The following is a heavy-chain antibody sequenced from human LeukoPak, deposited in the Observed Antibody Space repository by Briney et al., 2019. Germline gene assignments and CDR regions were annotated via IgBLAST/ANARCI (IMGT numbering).Heavy chain of an antibody. CDR2: IYSTGST. Sequence: SETLSLTCTVSGGSISSYYWSWIRQPAGKGLEWIGRIYSTGSTKYSPSLESRLTMSLDTSKDQFSLKLTSVTAADTAVYYCARGVVVAGLRYYFDSWGQGSLVSVFS. CDR1: GGSISSYY. CDR3: ARGVVVAGLRYYFDS. D-gene: IGHD6-19*01. V-gene: IGHV4-4*07. J-gene: IGHJ4*02.